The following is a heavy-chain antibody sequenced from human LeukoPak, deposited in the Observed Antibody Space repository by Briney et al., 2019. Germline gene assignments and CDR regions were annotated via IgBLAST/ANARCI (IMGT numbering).Heavy chain of an antibody. J-gene: IGHJ4*02. Sequence: PSETLSLTCTVSGGSISTYYWSWIRQPPGKGLEWIGYIYYSGSTNYNPSLKSRVTISVDTSKNQFPLKLTSVTAADTAVYYCARGNSGSYSQFDYWGQGTLVTVSS. CDR3: ARGNSGSYSQFDY. CDR1: GGSISTYY. CDR2: IYYSGST. D-gene: IGHD1-26*01. V-gene: IGHV4-59*01.